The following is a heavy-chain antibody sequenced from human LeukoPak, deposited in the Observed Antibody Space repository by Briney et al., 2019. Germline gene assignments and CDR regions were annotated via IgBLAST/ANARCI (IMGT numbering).Heavy chain of an antibody. J-gene: IGHJ4*02. CDR1: GGSFSGYY. CDR3: ATQEYYYDSSGYYY. V-gene: IGHV4-34*01. D-gene: IGHD3-22*01. CDR2: IYYSGST. Sequence: SETLSLTCAVYGGSFSGYYWSWIRQPPGKGLEWIGSIYYSGSTYYNPSLKSRVTISVDTSKNQFSLKLSSVTAADTAVYYCATQEYYYDSSGYYYWGQGTLVTVSS.